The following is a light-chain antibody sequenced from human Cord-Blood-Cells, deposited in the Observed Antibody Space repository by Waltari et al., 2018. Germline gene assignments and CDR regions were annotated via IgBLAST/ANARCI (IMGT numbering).Light chain of an antibody. V-gene: IGLV2-14*01. CDR2: DVS. CDR3: SSYTSSSAGWV. Sequence: QSALTQPASVSGSPGQSITISCTGTSSDVGGYNYVSWYQQHPGKAPKLMIYDVSKRTSGGSNRFSVAKSGNTASLTISGLQAEDEADYYCSSYTSSSAGWVFGGGTKLTVL. CDR1: SSDVGGYNY. J-gene: IGLJ3*02.